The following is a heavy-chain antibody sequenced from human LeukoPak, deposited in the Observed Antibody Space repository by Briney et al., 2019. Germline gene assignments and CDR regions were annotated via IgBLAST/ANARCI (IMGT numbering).Heavy chain of an antibody. CDR2: ISYDGNNK. V-gene: IGHV3-30-3*01. CDR1: GFTFSSCA. Sequence: PGGSLRLSCAASGFTFSSCAMHWVRQAPGKGLEWVAVISYDGNNKYYADSVKSRFTISRDNSKYTLFLQMNSLRAEDTAVYYCARDKSYSGSYYSDYWGQGTLVTVSS. D-gene: IGHD1-26*01. CDR3: ARDKSYSGSYYSDY. J-gene: IGHJ4*02.